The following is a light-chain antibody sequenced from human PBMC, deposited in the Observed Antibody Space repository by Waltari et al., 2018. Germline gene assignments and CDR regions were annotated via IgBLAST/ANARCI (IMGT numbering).Light chain of an antibody. CDR1: SGDVVDYNN. CDR3: CSRAGSSVV. J-gene: IGLJ2*01. CDR2: DVS. V-gene: IGLV2-11*01. Sequence: QSALTQPRSVSGSPGQSVTISCTGTSGDVVDYNNVSWYQEPPGKAPRLTIYDVSERPSGVPDRFSASKSGNTASLTISGLQAEDEGSYHCCSRAGSSVVFGGGTKLTVL.